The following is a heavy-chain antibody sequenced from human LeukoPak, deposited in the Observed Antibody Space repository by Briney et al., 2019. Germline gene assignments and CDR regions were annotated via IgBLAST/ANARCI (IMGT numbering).Heavy chain of an antibody. V-gene: IGHV3-74*01. Sequence: GGSLRLSCAASGFTFSSYWMHWVRQDPGKGLVWVSRINSDGSSTSYADSVKGRFTISRDNAKNTLYLQMNSLKTEDTAVYYCAREGTLTDCSGGSCYLYYYGMDVWGQGTTVTVSS. D-gene: IGHD2-15*01. CDR1: GFTFSSYW. J-gene: IGHJ6*02. CDR2: INSDGSST. CDR3: AREGTLTDCSGGSCYLYYYGMDV.